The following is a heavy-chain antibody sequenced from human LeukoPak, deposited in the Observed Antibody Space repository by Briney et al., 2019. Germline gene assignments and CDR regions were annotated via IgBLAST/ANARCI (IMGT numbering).Heavy chain of an antibody. V-gene: IGHV4-59*11. CDR1: GGSFSNHY. J-gene: IGHJ6*02. CDR3: VRYVAVAGYYDYYGMDV. D-gene: IGHD6-19*01. CDR2: IYNSGSS. Sequence: SETLSLTCTVSGGSFSNHYWSWIRQPPGKGLEWIGYIYNSGSSNYNPSLKSRVTISVDTSKNQFSLKLSSVTAADTAVYYCVRYVAVAGYYDYYGMDVWGQGTTVTVSS.